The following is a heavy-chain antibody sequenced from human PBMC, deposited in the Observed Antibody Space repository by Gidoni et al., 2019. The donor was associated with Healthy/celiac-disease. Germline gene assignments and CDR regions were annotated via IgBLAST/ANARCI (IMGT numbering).Heavy chain of an antibody. Sequence: QLQLQESGPGLVTPSDTLSLTCTVSGGSLRSSSYYWGWIRQPPGKGLEWIGSIYYRGSTYYNPSLKSRVTISVDTSKNQFSLKLSSVTAADTAVYYCARAEYSGSYTYYFDYWGRGTLVTVSS. CDR3: ARAEYSGSYTYYFDY. V-gene: IGHV4-39*07. J-gene: IGHJ4*02. CDR2: IYYRGST. D-gene: IGHD1-26*01. CDR1: GGSLRSSSYY.